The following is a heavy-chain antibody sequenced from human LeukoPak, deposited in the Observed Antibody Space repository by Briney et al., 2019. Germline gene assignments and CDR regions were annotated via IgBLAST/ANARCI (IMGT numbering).Heavy chain of an antibody. V-gene: IGHV3-15*01. CDR3: TSLMVRGVPHN. CDR2: IKSKTDSGTT. D-gene: IGHD3-10*01. Sequence: ETLSLTCAVYGGSFSGYYWSWIRQAPGKGLEWVGRIKSKTDSGTTDYAAPVKGRFTISRDDSKNTLFLQMNSLKTEDTAVYYCTSLMVRGVPHNWGQGTLVTVSS. J-gene: IGHJ4*02. CDR1: GGSFSGYY.